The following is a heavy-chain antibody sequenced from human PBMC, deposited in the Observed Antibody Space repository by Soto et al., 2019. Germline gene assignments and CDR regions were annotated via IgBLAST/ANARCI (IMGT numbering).Heavy chain of an antibody. Sequence: EASVKVSCKASGYTFTSYGISWVRQAPGQGLEWMGWISAYNGNTNYAQKLQGRVTMTTDTSTSTAYMELRSLRSDDTAVYYCARVPPDYYDSSGYPWDPWGQGTLVTVSS. V-gene: IGHV1-18*01. CDR2: ISAYNGNT. CDR1: GYTFTSYG. CDR3: ARVPPDYYDSSGYPWDP. D-gene: IGHD3-22*01. J-gene: IGHJ5*02.